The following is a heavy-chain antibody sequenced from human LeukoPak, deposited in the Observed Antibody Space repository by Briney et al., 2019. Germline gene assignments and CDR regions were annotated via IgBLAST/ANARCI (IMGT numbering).Heavy chain of an antibody. CDR1: GFTFSSFW. D-gene: IGHD2-21*02. V-gene: IGHV3-74*01. Sequence: PGGSLRLSCAASGFTFSSFWMHWVRQAPGKGLVWVSRINSVGSSTSYADSVKGRFTISRDNSKNTLYLQMNSLRAEDTAVYYCARDCFAGGGDCYSDGRAYGYWGQGTLVTVSS. CDR2: INSVGSST. J-gene: IGHJ4*02. CDR3: ARDCFAGGGDCYSDGRAYGY.